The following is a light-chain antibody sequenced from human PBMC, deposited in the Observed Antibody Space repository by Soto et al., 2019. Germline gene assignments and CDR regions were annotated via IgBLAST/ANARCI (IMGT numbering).Light chain of an antibody. CDR2: DTS. V-gene: IGLV7-46*01. J-gene: IGLJ2*01. Sequence: QAVVTPEPSLTVSPGGTVTLTCDSSTGPVTSGHWPYWLQQKPGQAPRTLLYDTSKKHSCTPARFSGSLLGGKAALTLSGAQPEDEADYYCFLSYSGARPVVLGGGTKVTVL. CDR1: TGPVTSGHW. CDR3: FLSYSGARPVV.